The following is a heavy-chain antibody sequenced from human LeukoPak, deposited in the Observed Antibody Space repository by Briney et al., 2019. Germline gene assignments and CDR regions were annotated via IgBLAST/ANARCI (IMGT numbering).Heavy chain of an antibody. D-gene: IGHD1-26*01. CDR1: GGSFSGYY. CDR2: INHSGST. J-gene: IGHJ5*02. CDR3: ARDLNSGSFKFDP. V-gene: IGHV4-34*01. Sequence: SETLSLTCAVYGGSFSGYYWSWIRQPPGKGLEWIGEINHSGSTNYNPSLKSRVTISVDTSKNQFSLKLSSVTAADTAVYYCARDLNSGSFKFDPWGQGTLVTVSS.